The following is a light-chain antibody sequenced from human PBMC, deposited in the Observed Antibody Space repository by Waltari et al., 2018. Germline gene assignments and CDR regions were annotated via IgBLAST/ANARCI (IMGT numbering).Light chain of an antibody. J-gene: IGLJ3*02. CDR3: ATWDDSLNWV. Sequence: QSALTQPPSVSGTPGQRVTISCSGSYSNIGSRAVTWYQQLPGTAPKLLIYGNEHRPSGVPDRFSGSKSGTSASLAISGLQSEDEADYYCATWDDSLNWVFGGGTKLTVL. CDR1: YSNIGSRA. CDR2: GNE. V-gene: IGLV1-44*01.